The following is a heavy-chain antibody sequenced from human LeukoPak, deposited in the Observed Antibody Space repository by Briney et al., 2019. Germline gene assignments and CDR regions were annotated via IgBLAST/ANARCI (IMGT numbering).Heavy chain of an antibody. CDR1: GFTVSSNY. V-gene: IGHV3-53*01. CDR3: ARERKSYYFDY. CDR2: IYSGGST. D-gene: IGHD1-26*01. J-gene: IGHJ4*02. Sequence: AGGSLRLSCAASGFTVSSNYMSWVRQAPGKGLEWVSVIYSGGSTYYADSVKGRFTISRDNSKNTLYLQMNSLRDEDTAVYYCARERKSYYFDYWGQGTLVTVSS.